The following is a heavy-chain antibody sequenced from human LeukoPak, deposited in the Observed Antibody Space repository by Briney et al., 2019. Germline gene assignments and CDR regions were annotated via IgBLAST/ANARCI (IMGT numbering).Heavy chain of an antibody. CDR3: ARGGSIVGATPHDAFDI. D-gene: IGHD1-26*01. CDR1: GASVSSHY. Sequence: PSETLSLTRAVSGASVSSHYWSWIRQSPGKGLEWIGHIYHSGTTNYNPSLKSRVAISVDTSKNQVSLRLSSVTAADTAVYYCARGGSIVGATPHDAFDIWGQGTVVTVS. CDR2: IYHSGTT. J-gene: IGHJ3*02. V-gene: IGHV4-59*02.